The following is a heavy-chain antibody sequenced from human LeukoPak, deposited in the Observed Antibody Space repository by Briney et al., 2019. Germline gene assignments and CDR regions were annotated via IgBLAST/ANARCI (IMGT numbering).Heavy chain of an antibody. Sequence: SETLSHTCTVSGGSISSGDYYWSWIRQPPGKGLEWIGYIYYSGSTYYNPSLKSRVTISVDTSKNQFSLKLSSVTAADTAVYYCARVRIAAAGNIPIDYWGQGTLVTVSS. CDR1: GGSISSGDYY. J-gene: IGHJ4*02. CDR2: IYYSGST. CDR3: ARVRIAAAGNIPIDY. V-gene: IGHV4-30-4*01. D-gene: IGHD6-13*01.